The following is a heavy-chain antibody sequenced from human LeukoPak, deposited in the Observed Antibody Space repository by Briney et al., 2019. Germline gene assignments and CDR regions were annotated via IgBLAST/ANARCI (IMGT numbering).Heavy chain of an antibody. CDR1: GFTFSSYE. V-gene: IGHV3-48*03. D-gene: IGHD1-26*01. Sequence: GGSLRLSCAASGFTFSSYEMNWVRQAPGKGLEWISYITSSGSTIYYADSVKGRFTISRDNAKNSLYLQMNSLRAEDTAVYYCARDSGSYYSSVYWGQGALVTVSS. CDR3: ARDSGSYYSSVY. CDR2: ITSSGSTI. J-gene: IGHJ4*02.